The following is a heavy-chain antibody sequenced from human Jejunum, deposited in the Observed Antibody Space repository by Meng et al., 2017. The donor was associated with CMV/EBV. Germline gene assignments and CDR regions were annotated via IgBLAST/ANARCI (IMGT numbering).Heavy chain of an antibody. J-gene: IGHJ4*02. CDR1: GFTCGKFA. D-gene: IGHD2-2*01. Sequence: VAGFTCGKFAMSWVRQGPGKGLEWGSTLSDSGSTKYYTESVKGRFTISRDNSRNTLYLQMNGLRAEDTAVYYCAKGNSAVVPDVNDYWGQGTLVTVSS. V-gene: IGHV3-23*01. CDR2: LSDSGSTK. CDR3: AKGNSAVVPDVNDY.